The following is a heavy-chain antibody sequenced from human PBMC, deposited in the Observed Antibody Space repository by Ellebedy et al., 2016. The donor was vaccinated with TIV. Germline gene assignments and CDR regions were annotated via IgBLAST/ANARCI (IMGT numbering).Heavy chain of an antibody. CDR2: LFYSGTT. V-gene: IGHV4-39*01. Sequence: SETLSLXXTVSGGSVIRTGHYCTWVRQPPGKGLEWVGGLFYSGTTWYNPSLKSRVTISVDTSKNQFSLRLNSVTAADTAVYYCATSVAIDAFDIWGQGTMVTVSS. J-gene: IGHJ3*02. CDR1: GGSVIRTGHY. D-gene: IGHD2-21*01. CDR3: ATSVAIDAFDI.